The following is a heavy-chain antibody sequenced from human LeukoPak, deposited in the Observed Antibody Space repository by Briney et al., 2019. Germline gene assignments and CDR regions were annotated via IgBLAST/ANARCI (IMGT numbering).Heavy chain of an antibody. CDR3: ARDYSYAENRDY. Sequence: SVKVSCQASGGTFSSYAISWVRQAPGQGLEWMGGIIPIFGTANYAQKFQGRVTITTDESTSTAYMELSSLRSEDTAVYYCARDYSYAENRDYWGQGTLVTVSS. J-gene: IGHJ4*02. D-gene: IGHD5-18*01. CDR1: GGTFSSYA. V-gene: IGHV1-69*05. CDR2: IIPIFGTA.